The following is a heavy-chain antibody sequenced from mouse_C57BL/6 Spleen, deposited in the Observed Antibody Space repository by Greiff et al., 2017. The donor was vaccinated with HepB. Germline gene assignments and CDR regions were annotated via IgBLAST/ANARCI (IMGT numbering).Heavy chain of an antibody. J-gene: IGHJ2*01. D-gene: IGHD3-2*02. CDR2: IYPSDSET. CDR1: GYTFTSYW. CDR3: ARSDSSGYDYFDY. Sequence: QVQLQQPGAELVRPGSSVKLSCKASGYTFTSYWMDWVKQRPGQGLEWIGNIYPSDSETHYNQKFKDKATLTVDKSSSTAYMQLSSLTSEDSAVYYCARSDSSGYDYFDYWGQGTTLTVSS. V-gene: IGHV1-61*01.